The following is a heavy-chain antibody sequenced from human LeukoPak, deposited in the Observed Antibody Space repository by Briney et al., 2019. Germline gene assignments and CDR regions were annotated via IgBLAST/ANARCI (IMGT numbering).Heavy chain of an antibody. CDR1: GVSISSGSYY. V-gene: IGHV4-61*02. D-gene: IGHD3-22*01. Sequence: SQTLSLTCTVSGVSISSGSYYWAWIRQPAGKGLEWIGRIYTTGSTNYNPSFKSRVTISVDTSKNQFSLKLSSVTAADTAVYYCAREGYYDRSGYREYWGQGTPVTVSS. CDR2: IYTTGST. CDR3: AREGYYDRSGYREY. J-gene: IGHJ4*02.